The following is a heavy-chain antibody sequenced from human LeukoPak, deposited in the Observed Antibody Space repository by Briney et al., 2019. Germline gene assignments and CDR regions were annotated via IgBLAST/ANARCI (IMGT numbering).Heavy chain of an antibody. Sequence: SQTLSLTCTVSGGSISSGSYYWSWIRQPAGTGLEWIGRIYTSGSTNYNPSLKSRVTISVDTSKNQFSLKLSSVTAADTAVYYCAITYYDYVWGSYRYVDYWGQGTLVTVSS. CDR1: GGSISSGSYY. CDR3: AITYYDYVWGSYRYVDY. CDR2: IYTSGST. D-gene: IGHD3-16*02. V-gene: IGHV4-61*02. J-gene: IGHJ4*02.